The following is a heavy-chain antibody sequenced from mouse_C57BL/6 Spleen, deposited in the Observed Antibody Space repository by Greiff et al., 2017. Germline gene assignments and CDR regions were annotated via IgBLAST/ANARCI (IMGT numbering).Heavy chain of an antibody. J-gene: IGHJ1*03. CDR2: IDPSDSYT. D-gene: IGHD2-4*01. CDR3: AKRGDYDYDGYWYFDV. V-gene: IGHV1-69*01. Sequence: VQLQQPGAELVMPGASVKLSCKASGYTFTSYWMHWVKQRPGQGLEWIGEIDPSDSYTNYNQKFKGKSTLTVDKSSSTAYMQLSSLTSDDSAVYYCAKRGDYDYDGYWYFDVWGTGTTVTVSS. CDR1: GYTFTSYW.